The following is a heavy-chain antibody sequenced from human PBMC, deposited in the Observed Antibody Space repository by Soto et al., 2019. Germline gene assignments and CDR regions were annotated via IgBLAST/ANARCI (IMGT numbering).Heavy chain of an antibody. J-gene: IGHJ6*02. V-gene: IGHV1-2*04. D-gene: IGHD5-18*01. CDR2: INPNSGGT. CDR3: ARDCGYSYGFRCMDV. CDR1: GYTFTSYY. Sequence: ASVKVSCKASGYTFTSYYMHWVRQAPGQGLEWMGWINPNSGGTNYAQKFQGWVTMTRDTSISTAYMELSRLRSDDTAVYYCARDCGYSYGFRCMDVLGQGTTVTVSS.